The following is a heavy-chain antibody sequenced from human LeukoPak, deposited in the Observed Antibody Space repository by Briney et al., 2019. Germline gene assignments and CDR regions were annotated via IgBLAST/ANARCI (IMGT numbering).Heavy chain of an antibody. CDR3: TTGDESSAYRYLDY. D-gene: IGHD3-22*01. CDR2: ISGSGGST. Sequence: PGGSLRLSCAASGFTFSSYAMSWVRQAPGKGLGWVSAISGSGGSTYYADSVKGRFTISRDNSKNTLYLQMNSLRAEDTAVYYCTTGDESSAYRYLDYWGQGTLVTVSS. J-gene: IGHJ4*02. V-gene: IGHV3-23*01. CDR1: GFTFSSYA.